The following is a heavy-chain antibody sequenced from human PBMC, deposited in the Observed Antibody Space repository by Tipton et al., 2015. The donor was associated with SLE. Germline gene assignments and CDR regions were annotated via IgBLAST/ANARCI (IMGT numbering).Heavy chain of an antibody. Sequence: LRLSCAVSGGSIIRSSYYWTWIRQPAGKALEWIGHVYTTGRTDYNPSLQSRVTISVDTSKNQLSLKLTSVTAADTAVYYCARVNCGHCYGGSCYYLDSWGQGTLVTVAS. D-gene: IGHD2-15*01. CDR3: ARVNCGHCYGGSCYYLDS. J-gene: IGHJ4*02. CDR2: VYTTGRT. CDR1: GGSIIRSSYY. V-gene: IGHV4-61*09.